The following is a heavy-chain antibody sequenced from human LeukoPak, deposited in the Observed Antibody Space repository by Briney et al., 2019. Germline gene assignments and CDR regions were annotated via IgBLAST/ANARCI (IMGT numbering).Heavy chain of an antibody. Sequence: PSETLSLTCTVSGVSISSYYWSWIRQPAGKGLEWIGRIYTSGSTNYNPSLKSRVTMSVDTSKNQFSLKLSSVTAADTAVYYCARDQYYYGSGSYGLDYWGQGTLVTVSS. V-gene: IGHV4-4*07. D-gene: IGHD3-10*01. CDR1: GVSISSYY. CDR2: IYTSGST. CDR3: ARDQYYYGSGSYGLDY. J-gene: IGHJ4*02.